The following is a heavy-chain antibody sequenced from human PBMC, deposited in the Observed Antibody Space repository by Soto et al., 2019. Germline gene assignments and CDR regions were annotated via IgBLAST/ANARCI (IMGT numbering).Heavy chain of an antibody. Sequence: SLTCAVSGGSISSSNWWSWVRQPPGKGLEWIGEIYHSGSTNYNPSLKSRVTISVDKSKNQFSLKLSSVTAADTAVYYCARAYYDFWSGYPGYYYGMDVWGQGTTVTVSS. CDR3: ARAYYDFWSGYPGYYYGMDV. CDR2: IYHSGST. V-gene: IGHV4-4*02. D-gene: IGHD3-3*01. J-gene: IGHJ6*02. CDR1: GGSISSSNW.